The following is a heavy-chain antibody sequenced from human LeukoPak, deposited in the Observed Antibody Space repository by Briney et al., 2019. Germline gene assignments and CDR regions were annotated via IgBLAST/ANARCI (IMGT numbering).Heavy chain of an antibody. CDR3: GGLGGWEATHFSY. V-gene: IGHV3-23*01. J-gene: IGHJ4*02. CDR1: GFTFSSYA. D-gene: IGHD6-19*01. Sequence: GGSLRLSCAASGFTFSSYAMSWVRQAPGKGLEWVSAISGSGGSTYYADSVKGRFTISRDDSKNTLYLQMNSLRAEDTAVYYCGGLGGWEATHFSYWGQGTLVTVSS. CDR2: ISGSGGST.